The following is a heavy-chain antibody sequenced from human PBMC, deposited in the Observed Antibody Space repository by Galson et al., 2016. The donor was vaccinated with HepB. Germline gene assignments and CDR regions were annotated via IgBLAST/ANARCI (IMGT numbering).Heavy chain of an antibody. CDR1: GYSFTAYW. CDR2: IDPSDSDV. Sequence: GAEVKKPGQSLRISCEASGYSFTAYWISWARQMPGKGLEWMGKIDPSDSDVYYSPSFQGHVTFSVNRSITTAYLQWSGLKASDTAIYYCARHATEDPLGDYFEPWGQGTPVIVSS. J-gene: IGHJ5*02. V-gene: IGHV5-10-1*01. CDR3: ARHATEDPLGDYFEP. D-gene: IGHD2-15*01.